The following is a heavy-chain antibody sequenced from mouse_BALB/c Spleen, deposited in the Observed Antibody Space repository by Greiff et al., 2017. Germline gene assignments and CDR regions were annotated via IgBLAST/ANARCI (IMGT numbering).Heavy chain of an antibody. D-gene: IGHD2-1*01. V-gene: IGHV5-9-4*01. CDR1: GFTFSSYA. Sequence: EVKVVESGGGLVKPGGSLKLSCAASGFTFSSYAMSWVRQSPEKRLEWVAEISSGGSYTYYPDTVTGRFAISRDNAKNTLYLEMSSLRSEDTGMYYCARRGNYSYYYAMDYWGQGTSVTVSS. J-gene: IGHJ4*01. CDR3: ARRGNYSYYYAMDY. CDR2: ISSGGSYT.